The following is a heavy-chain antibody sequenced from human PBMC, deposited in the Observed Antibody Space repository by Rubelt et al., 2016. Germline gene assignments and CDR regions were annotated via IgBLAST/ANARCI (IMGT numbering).Heavy chain of an antibody. V-gene: IGHV3-30*02. CDR2: IRYDGSNK. D-gene: IGHD3-22*01. CDR3: AKVYGGSSGYGFDY. J-gene: IGHJ4*02. Sequence: QVQLVESGGGVVQPGGSLRLSCAASGFTFSSYGMHWVRQAPGKGLEWVAFIRYDGSNKYYADSVKGRFTISRDNSKNTQYLQMNSLRAEDTAVYYCAKVYGGSSGYGFDYWGQGTLVTVSS. CDR1: GFTFSSYG.